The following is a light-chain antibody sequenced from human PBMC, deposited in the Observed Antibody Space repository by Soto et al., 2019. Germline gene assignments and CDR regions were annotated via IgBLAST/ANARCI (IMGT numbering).Light chain of an antibody. V-gene: IGLV1-40*01. CDR3: QFEDSSLRGYVV. Sequence: QSVLKQPHSVSGAPGQRVTLSCTGSSSNIGAGYNVRWYQQLPGTAPKLLIYGNSNRPSGVPDRFSGSKSGTSASLAITGLQAEDESDYDCQFEDSSLRGYVVFGGGTKLTV. J-gene: IGLJ2*01. CDR1: SSNIGAGYN. CDR2: GNS.